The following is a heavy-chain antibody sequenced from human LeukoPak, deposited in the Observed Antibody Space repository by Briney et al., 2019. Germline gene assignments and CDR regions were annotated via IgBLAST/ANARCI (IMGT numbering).Heavy chain of an antibody. CDR1: GFTFSNNW. J-gene: IGHJ4*02. CDR3: ARYGGSYYFDN. D-gene: IGHD1-26*01. Sequence: PGGSLRLSCAASGFTFSNNWMSWVRQAPGKGLEWVANIKQDGSERYYVDSVKGRFTISRDNAKNSLYLQMNSLRAEDTAVYYCARYGGSYYFDNWGQGTLVTVSS. CDR2: IKQDGSER. V-gene: IGHV3-7*01.